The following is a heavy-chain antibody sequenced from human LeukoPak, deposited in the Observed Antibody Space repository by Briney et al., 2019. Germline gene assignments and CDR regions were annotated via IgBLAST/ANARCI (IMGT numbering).Heavy chain of an antibody. CDR3: ARVNVCPRCHFDY. CDR2: ISASGGNT. Sequence: PGGSLRLSCAASGFTFSSYAMSWVRQAPGKGLEWVSGISASGGNTYYADSAKGRFTISRDNAKNTLYLQMNSLRAEDTAVYYCARVNVCPRCHFDYWGQGTLVTVSS. CDR1: GFTFSSYA. J-gene: IGHJ4*02. D-gene: IGHD3-16*01. V-gene: IGHV3-23*01.